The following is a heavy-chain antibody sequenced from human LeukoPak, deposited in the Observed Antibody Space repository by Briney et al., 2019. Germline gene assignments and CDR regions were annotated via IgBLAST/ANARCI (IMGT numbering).Heavy chain of an antibody. V-gene: IGHV1-69*06. CDR1: GGTFSSYA. CDR2: IIPIFGTA. D-gene: IGHD6-19*01. CDR3: ARKAVAGTGGDY. Sequence: SVKVSCKASGGTFSSYAISWVRQAPGQGLEWMGRIIPIFGTANYAQKFQGRVTITADKSTSTAYMELSGLRSEDTAVYYCARKAVAGTGGDYWGQGTLVTVSS. J-gene: IGHJ4*02.